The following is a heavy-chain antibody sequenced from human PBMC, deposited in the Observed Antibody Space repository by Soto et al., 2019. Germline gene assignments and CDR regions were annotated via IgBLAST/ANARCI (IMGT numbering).Heavy chain of an antibody. J-gene: IGHJ5*02. CDR2: MYYSGST. CDR3: ARFSMSGLNNWFDP. CDR1: GGSIRSYY. Sequence: SKTLSLTCTVSGGSIRSYYWSWIRQPPGKRLEWIGYMYYSGSTNYNPSLKSRVTISIDTSKNQFSLKLSSVTAADTAVYYCARFSMSGLNNWFDPWGQGTLVTVSS. V-gene: IGHV4-59*01. D-gene: IGHD3-22*01.